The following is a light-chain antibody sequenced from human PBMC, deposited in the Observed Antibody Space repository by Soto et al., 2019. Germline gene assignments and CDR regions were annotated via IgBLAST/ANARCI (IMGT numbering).Light chain of an antibody. CDR3: QQYYNLALT. V-gene: IGKV1-33*01. CDR2: DAS. CDR1: QDINRF. J-gene: IGKJ4*01. Sequence: DIHMTQSPSSLSASIGDRVTITCQTRQDINRFLNWYQHKPGKAPKLLIYDASNLEAGVPSRFSGGGSGTDFTFTISSLQPEDIATYYCQQYYNLALTFGGGTKVEIK.